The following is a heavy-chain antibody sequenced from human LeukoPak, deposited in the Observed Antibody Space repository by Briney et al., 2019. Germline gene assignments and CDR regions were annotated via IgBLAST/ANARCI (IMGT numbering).Heavy chain of an antibody. CDR1: GFTFSSYS. J-gene: IGHJ4*02. Sequence: GGPLRLSCAASGFTFSSYSMNWVRQAPGKGLEWVSSISSSSSYIYYADSVKGRFTISRDNAKNSLYLQMNSLRAEDTAVYYCARDWAYGGNDYWGQGTLVTVSS. V-gene: IGHV3-21*01. CDR3: ARDWAYGGNDY. CDR2: ISSSSSYI. D-gene: IGHD4-23*01.